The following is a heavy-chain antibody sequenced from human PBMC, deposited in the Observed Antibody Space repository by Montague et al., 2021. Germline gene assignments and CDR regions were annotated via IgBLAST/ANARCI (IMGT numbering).Heavy chain of an antibody. CDR2: TNHRRTT. D-gene: IGHD1-26*01. CDR3: VAIKWERQTRNYFEQ. CDR1: VDSFTDYY. J-gene: IGHJ4*02. Sequence: SETLSLTCDIYVDSFTDYYWGWIRQTPGKGLEWIGETNHRRTTKSNPSLKTRVSLSLDTSKSQLSLTLQSVTAADTAVYYCVAIKWERQTRNYFEQWGPGIPVSVSS. V-gene: IGHV4-34*01.